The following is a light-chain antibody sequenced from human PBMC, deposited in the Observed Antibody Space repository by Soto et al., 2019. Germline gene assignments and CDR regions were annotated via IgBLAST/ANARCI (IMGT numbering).Light chain of an antibody. Sequence: DIQITHSPSSLSASVGDRVTMTCRASQSIVTYLNWYLQKPGKAPKLLIYAASTLQSGVPSRFSGSGSGTDFTLTISSLQPEDFATYYCQQLNNYPSTFGGGTKVDIK. CDR3: QQLNNYPST. CDR2: AAS. CDR1: QSIVTY. J-gene: IGKJ4*01. V-gene: IGKV1-9*01.